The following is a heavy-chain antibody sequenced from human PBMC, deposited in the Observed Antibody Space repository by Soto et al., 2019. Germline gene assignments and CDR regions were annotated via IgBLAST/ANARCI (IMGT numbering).Heavy chain of an antibody. CDR1: GGCISSGDYY. CDR3: ARGPQGVVVPAAIPN. V-gene: IGHV4-30-4*01. J-gene: IGHJ4*02. Sequence: ALSVTCTDSGGCISSGDYYLSWIRQPPGKGLEWTGYIYYSGSTYYNPSLKSRVTISVDTSKNQFSLKLSSVTAADTAVYYCARGPQGVVVPAAIPNWGQGTQVTVSS. D-gene: IGHD2-2*02. CDR2: IYYSGST.